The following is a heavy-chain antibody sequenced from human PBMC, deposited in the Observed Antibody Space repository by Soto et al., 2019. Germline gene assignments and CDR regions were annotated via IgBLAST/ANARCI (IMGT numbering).Heavy chain of an antibody. J-gene: IGHJ1*01. CDR3: ARDDGLVVAAARYFQH. CDR1: GGTFSSYT. Sequence: QVQLVQSGAEVKKPGSSVKVSCKASGGTFSSYTISWVRQAPGQGLEWMGRIIPILGIANYAQKFQGRVTITADKSTSTDYMELSSLRSEDTAVYYCARDDGLVVAAARYFQHWGQGTLVTVSS. CDR2: IIPILGIA. V-gene: IGHV1-69*08. D-gene: IGHD2-15*01.